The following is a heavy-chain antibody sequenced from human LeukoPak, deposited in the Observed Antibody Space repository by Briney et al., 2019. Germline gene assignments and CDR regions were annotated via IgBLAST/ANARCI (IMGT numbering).Heavy chain of an antibody. D-gene: IGHD2-15*01. CDR1: GYTFTSYD. CDR2: MNPNSGNT. J-gene: IGHJ6*02. Sequence: ASVKVSCTASGYTFTSYDIYWVRQATGQGLEWMGWMNPNSGNTGYAQKFQGRVTMTRNTSISTAYMELSSLRSEDTAVYYCARVYCSGGSCYPGGYYYYGMDVWGQGTTVTVSS. V-gene: IGHV1-8*01. CDR3: ARVYCSGGSCYPGGYYYYGMDV.